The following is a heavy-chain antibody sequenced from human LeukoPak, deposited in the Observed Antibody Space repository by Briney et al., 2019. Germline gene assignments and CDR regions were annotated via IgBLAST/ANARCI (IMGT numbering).Heavy chain of an antibody. Sequence: GASVKLSCKASGGTFTTYAISWVRQAPGQGLEWGGGFIPIFGTANYAQKFQGRVTITADKSTSTDYLVLSSLRSEDTAVYYCARDNSVRDEAWWFNPWGQGTLVTVSS. J-gene: IGHJ5*02. CDR3: ARDNSVRDEAWWFNP. V-gene: IGHV1-69*06. D-gene: IGHD5-24*01. CDR1: GGTFTTYA. CDR2: FIPIFGTA.